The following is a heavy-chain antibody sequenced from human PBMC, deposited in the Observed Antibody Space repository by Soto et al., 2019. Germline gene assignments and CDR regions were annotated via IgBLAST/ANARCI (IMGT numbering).Heavy chain of an antibody. CDR3: ARGSDCTNGICYNYYYCYMDV. CDR2: IYYSGST. D-gene: IGHD2-8*01. V-gene: IGHV4-59*01. Sequence: SETLSLTCTVSGGSISSYYWSWIRQPPGKGLEWIGYIYYSGSTNYNPSLKSRVTISVDTSKNQFSLKLSSVTAADTAVYYCARGSDCTNGICYNYYYCYMDVWGKGTTVTVSS. J-gene: IGHJ6*03. CDR1: GGSISSYY.